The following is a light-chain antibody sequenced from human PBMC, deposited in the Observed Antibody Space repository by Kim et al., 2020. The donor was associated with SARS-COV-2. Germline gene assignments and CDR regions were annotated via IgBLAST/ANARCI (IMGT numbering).Light chain of an antibody. V-gene: IGKV3-20*01. J-gene: IGKJ1*01. CDR1: QSFSNNY. CDR3: QQFYILTWT. CDR2: GAS. Sequence: EVVLTQSPGTLSLSPGERATLSCRASQSFSNNYLSWYQQRPGQAPRLLIYGASNRATGIPDRFSGSGSGTDFTLTINRLEPEDFVVYFCQQFYILTWTFGRGTTVDIK.